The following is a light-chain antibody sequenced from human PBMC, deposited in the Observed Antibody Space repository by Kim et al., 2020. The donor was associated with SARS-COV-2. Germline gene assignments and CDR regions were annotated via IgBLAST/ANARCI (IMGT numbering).Light chain of an antibody. Sequence: SPGERAVLSGRASQSLSNNYLAWYQQKPGQAPRLLMFGASRRAAGIPDRFSGSGSGTDFTLTISRLEPEDFAVYYCHQYGRSAWTFGQGTKVDIK. V-gene: IGKV3-20*01. CDR1: QSLSNNY. CDR2: GAS. J-gene: IGKJ1*01. CDR3: HQYGRSAWT.